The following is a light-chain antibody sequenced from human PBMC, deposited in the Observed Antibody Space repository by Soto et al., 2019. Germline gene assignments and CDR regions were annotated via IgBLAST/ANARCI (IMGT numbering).Light chain of an antibody. V-gene: IGLV2-8*01. CDR2: EVT. J-gene: IGLJ1*01. Sequence: QSVLTQPPSASGSPGQSVTISCTGTRSDVGRYNYVSWYQLHPGKVPKLLIYEVTKRPSGIPDRFSGSKSGNTASLTVSGLQAEDEADYFCKSYAGSNTYVFGSGTKVTVL. CDR3: KSYAGSNTYV. CDR1: RSDVGRYNY.